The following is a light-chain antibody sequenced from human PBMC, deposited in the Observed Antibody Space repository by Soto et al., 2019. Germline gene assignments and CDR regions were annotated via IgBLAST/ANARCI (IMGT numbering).Light chain of an antibody. CDR2: GSS. V-gene: IGKV1-39*01. J-gene: IGKJ1*01. CDR1: QSITTS. CDR3: QQSYSLPRT. Sequence: DVQLTQSPSSLSASIGDTVTISCRSSQSITTSLNWYQQKPGKPPALLIYGSSARQIGVPHRFSASGSVTDFTLTITRLQHEDFATYYCQQSYSLPRTFGQGTKMDLK.